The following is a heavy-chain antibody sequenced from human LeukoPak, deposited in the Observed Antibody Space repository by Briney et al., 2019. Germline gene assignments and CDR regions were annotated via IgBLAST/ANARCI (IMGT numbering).Heavy chain of an antibody. V-gene: IGHV4-59*01. CDR2: IYYSGST. J-gene: IGHJ4*02. Sequence: SETLSLTCTVSGGSISSYYWSWIRQPPGKGLEWIGYIYYSGSTIYNPSLKSRVTISVDTSKNQFPLKLSSVTAADTAVYYCARDLGDFSYWGQGTLVTVSS. CDR1: GGSISSYY. D-gene: IGHD3-3*01. CDR3: ARDLGDFSY.